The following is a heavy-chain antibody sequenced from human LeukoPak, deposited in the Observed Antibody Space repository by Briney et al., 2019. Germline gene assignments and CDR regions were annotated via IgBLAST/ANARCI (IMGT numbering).Heavy chain of an antibody. CDR1: GYTFSKYG. CDR2: ISIYNGNT. V-gene: IGHV1-18*04. Sequence: ASVKVSCKASGYTFSKYGVSWVRQAPGQGLEWMGWISIYNGNTDYAQKLRGRVTMTTDTSTSTAYMELRSLRSDDTAVYYCARITYDFWSGYYMPDDPWGQGTLVTVSS. J-gene: IGHJ5*02. D-gene: IGHD3-3*01. CDR3: ARITYDFWSGYYMPDDP.